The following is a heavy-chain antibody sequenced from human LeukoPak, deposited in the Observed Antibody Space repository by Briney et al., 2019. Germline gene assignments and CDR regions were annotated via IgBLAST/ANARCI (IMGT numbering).Heavy chain of an antibody. CDR2: INHSGST. Sequence: SETLSLTCAVYGGSFSGYYWSWIRQPPGKGLGWIGEINHSGSTNYNPSLKSRVTISVDTPKNQFSLKLSSVTAADTAVYYCASSGSGSYYPLDYWGQGTLVTVSS. J-gene: IGHJ4*02. V-gene: IGHV4-34*01. CDR1: GGSFSGYY. D-gene: IGHD3-10*01. CDR3: ASSGSGSYYPLDY.